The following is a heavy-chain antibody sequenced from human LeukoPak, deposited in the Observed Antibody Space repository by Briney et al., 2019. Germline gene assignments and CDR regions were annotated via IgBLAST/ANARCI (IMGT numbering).Heavy chain of an antibody. CDR3: ARGQDYGDFYEDTNWFDP. J-gene: IGHJ5*02. Sequence: SETLSLTCTVSGGSISSYYWSWIRQPPGKGQEWIGYIYYSGSTNYNPSLKSRGTISVDTSKNQFSLKLSSVTAADTAVYYCARGQDYGDFYEDTNWFDPWGQGTLVTVSS. CDR1: GGSISSYY. D-gene: IGHD4-17*01. CDR2: IYYSGST. V-gene: IGHV4-59*01.